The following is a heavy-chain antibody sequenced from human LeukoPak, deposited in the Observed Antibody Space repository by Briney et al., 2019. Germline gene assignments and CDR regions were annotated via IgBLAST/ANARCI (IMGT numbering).Heavy chain of an antibody. D-gene: IGHD6-6*01. CDR3: ARGIAARPFWSYGMDV. CDR2: INPSGGST. V-gene: IGHV1-46*01. Sequence: GASVKVSCKASGYTFTSYYMHWVRQAPGQGLAWMGIINPSGGSTSYAQKFQGRVTMTRDTSTSTVYMELSSLRSEDTAVYYCARGIAARPFWSYGMDVWGQGTTVTVSS. J-gene: IGHJ6*02. CDR1: GYTFTSYY.